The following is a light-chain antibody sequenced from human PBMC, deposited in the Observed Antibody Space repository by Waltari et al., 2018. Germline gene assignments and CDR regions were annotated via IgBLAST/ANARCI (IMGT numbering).Light chain of an antibody. CDR3: QQRSNSPLT. V-gene: IGKV3-11*01. Sequence: EIVLTQSPATLSLSPGERATLSCRASQSVSKYLAWYQHKPGQGPRLLIYDASNRATGIPARFSVSGSGTDFTLTITSLEPEDFAVYYCQQRSNSPLTFGPGTKVDIK. CDR2: DAS. CDR1: QSVSKY. J-gene: IGKJ3*01.